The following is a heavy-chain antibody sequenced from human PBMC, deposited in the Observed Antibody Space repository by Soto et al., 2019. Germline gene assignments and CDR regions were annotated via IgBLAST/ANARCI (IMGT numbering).Heavy chain of an antibody. D-gene: IGHD4-4*01. CDR2: IYYSGST. Sequence: SETLSLTCTVSGDSMSSYYWSWIRQPPGKGLEWIGYIYYSGSTTYNPSLRSRVTMSVDASKNQFSLRLSSVTAADTAVYYCARAKSNYQTFDHWGQGSQVTVSS. V-gene: IGHV4-59*01. J-gene: IGHJ4*02. CDR1: GDSMSSYY. CDR3: ARAKSNYQTFDH.